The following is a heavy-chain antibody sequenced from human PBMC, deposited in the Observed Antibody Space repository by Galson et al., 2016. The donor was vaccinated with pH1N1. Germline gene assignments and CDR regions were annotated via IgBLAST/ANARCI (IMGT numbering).Heavy chain of an antibody. CDR2: ISNDGSKK. CDR3: ARAVFYDVDLVEYYFDY. CDR1: GFTFSSYP. D-gene: IGHD5-12*01. V-gene: IGHV3-30*04. J-gene: IGHJ4*02. Sequence: SLRLSCAASGFTFSSYPIHWVRQPPGKGLEWVAVISNDGSKKYYADSVGGRFTISRDNSKSTLYLQMNSLRAEDTAVYYCARAVFYDVDLVEYYFDYWGQGTLVTVSS.